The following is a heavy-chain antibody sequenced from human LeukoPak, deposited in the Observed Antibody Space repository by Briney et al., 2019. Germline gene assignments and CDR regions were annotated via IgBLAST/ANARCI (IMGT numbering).Heavy chain of an antibody. J-gene: IGHJ4*02. CDR1: GFTFNNYA. V-gene: IGHV3-23*01. Sequence: GGSLRLSCAASGFTFNNYAMSWVRQALGKGLEWVSGISDSGGSTYYADSVKGRFTISRDNSKNTLYLQMNSLRAEDTAVYYCAKPTCSGGRCYFDYWGQGTLVTVSS. CDR2: ISDSGGST. CDR3: AKPTCSGGRCYFDY. D-gene: IGHD2-15*01.